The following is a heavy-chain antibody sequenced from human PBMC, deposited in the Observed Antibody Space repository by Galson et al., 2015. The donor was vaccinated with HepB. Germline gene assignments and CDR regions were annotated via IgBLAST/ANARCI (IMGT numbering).Heavy chain of an antibody. D-gene: IGHD3-10*02. J-gene: IGHJ1*01. V-gene: IGHV1-69*13. Sequence: SVKVSCKASGGTFSSYAISWVRQAPGQGLEWMGGIIPISGTANYAQKFQGRVTITADESTSTAYMGLSSLRSEDTAVYYCARGGLLCLIQHWGQGTLVTVSS. CDR1: GGTFSSYA. CDR3: ARGGLLCLIQH. CDR2: IIPISGTA.